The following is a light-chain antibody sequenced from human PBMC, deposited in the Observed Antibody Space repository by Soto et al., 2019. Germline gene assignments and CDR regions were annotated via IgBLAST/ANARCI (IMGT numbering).Light chain of an antibody. CDR3: QQYNTYSPVWT. CDR2: QAS. Sequence: DIQMTQSPSTLSASVGDRVAITCRASQSISSRLAWYQQKPGKAPKLLIYQASSLESGVPSRFSGAASGTEFTLTISSLQPDDFATYYCQQYNTYSPVWTFGQGTRWISN. V-gene: IGKV1-5*03. CDR1: QSISSR. J-gene: IGKJ1*01.